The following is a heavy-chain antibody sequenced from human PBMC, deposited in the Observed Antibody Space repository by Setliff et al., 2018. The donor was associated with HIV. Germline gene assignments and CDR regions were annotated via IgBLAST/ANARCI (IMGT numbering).Heavy chain of an antibody. Sequence: SETLSLTCTVSGYSISSDYWWGWIRQPPGKGLEWIGSIYHSGNTYYMPSLQSRVTISVDMSKNQFSLNLNSVTAADTAVYFCSTVVTLAYCHDGLCPAFDSWGQGALVTVSS. J-gene: IGHJ4*02. CDR1: GYSISSDYW. CDR3: STVVTLAYCHDGLCPAFDS. D-gene: IGHD2-8*01. CDR2: IYHSGNT. V-gene: IGHV4-38-2*02.